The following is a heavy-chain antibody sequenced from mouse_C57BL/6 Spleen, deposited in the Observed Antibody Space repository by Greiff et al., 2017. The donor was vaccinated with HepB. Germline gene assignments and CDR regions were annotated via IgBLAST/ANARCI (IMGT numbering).Heavy chain of an antibody. CDR3: ARGLRLLEYYFDY. CDR1: GYTFTDYN. V-gene: IGHV1-18*01. J-gene: IGHJ2*01. Sequence: EVKLQESGPELVKPGASVKIPCKASGYTFTDYNMDWVKQSHGKSLEWIGDINPNNGGTIYNQKFKGKATLTVDKSSSTAYMELRSLTSEDTAVYYCARGLRLLEYYFDYWGQGTTLTVSS. D-gene: IGHD3-2*02. CDR2: INPNNGGT.